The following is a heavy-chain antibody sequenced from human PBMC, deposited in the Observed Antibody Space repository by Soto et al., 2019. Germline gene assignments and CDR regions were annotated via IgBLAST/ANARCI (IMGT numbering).Heavy chain of an antibody. CDR2: IFYSGST. D-gene: IGHD3-22*01. J-gene: IGHJ4*02. V-gene: IGHV4-31*03. CDR1: GDAVSSDEYY. Sequence: PSETLSLTCTVSGDAVSSDEYYWSWIRQHSGKVLECIGSIFYSGSTYYNPSLKSRVNILVYTSKKQFSLKLSSVTAADTAVYYCASGGDPYYYDSTDYYPDWGQGTLVTVSS. CDR3: ASGGDPYYYDSTDYYPD.